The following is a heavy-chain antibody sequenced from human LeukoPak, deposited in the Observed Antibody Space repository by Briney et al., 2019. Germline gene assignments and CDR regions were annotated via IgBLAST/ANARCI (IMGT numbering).Heavy chain of an antibody. V-gene: IGHV3-21*01. Sequence: GGSLRLSCAASGFAFSSSNLNWFRQAPGKGLEWVSSITSDAYIYYADSLKGRFSISGDNAKNSVFLQMISLRAEDTAVYYCARADYGDYGVDFWGQGTLVTVSS. CDR3: ARADYGDYGVDF. D-gene: IGHD4-17*01. CDR2: ITSDAYI. J-gene: IGHJ4*02. CDR1: GFAFSSSN.